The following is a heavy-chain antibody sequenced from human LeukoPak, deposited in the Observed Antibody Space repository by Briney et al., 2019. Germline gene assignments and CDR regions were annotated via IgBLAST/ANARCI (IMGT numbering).Heavy chain of an antibody. J-gene: IGHJ5*02. CDR3: ARAPPQYYYDSSGYTS. CDR2: IHDSGST. Sequence: SETLSLTCTVYGGSIKNYYWTWIRQPPGKGLEWIGYIHDSGSTNYNPSLKSRVTISVDTSKNQFSLKLSSVTAADTAVYYCARAPPQYYYDSSGYTSWGQGTLVTVSS. CDR1: GGSIKNYY. V-gene: IGHV4-59*01. D-gene: IGHD3-22*01.